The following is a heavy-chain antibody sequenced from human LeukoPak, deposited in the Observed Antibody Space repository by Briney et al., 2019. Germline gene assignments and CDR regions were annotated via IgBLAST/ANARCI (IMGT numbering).Heavy chain of an antibody. D-gene: IGHD6-6*01. CDR2: ISGSGGST. Sequence: GGSLRLSCAASGFTFSSYAMSWVRQAPGKGLGWVSAISGSGGSTYYADSVKGRFTISRDNAKNSLYLQMNSLRAEDTAAYYCARDTLAARRDFDYWGQGTLVTVSS. CDR1: GFTFSSYA. J-gene: IGHJ4*02. V-gene: IGHV3-23*01. CDR3: ARDTLAARRDFDY.